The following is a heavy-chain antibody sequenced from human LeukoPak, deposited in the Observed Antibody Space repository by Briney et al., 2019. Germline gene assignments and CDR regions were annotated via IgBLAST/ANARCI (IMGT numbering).Heavy chain of an antibody. CDR3: AREKWSSRRLLCFGMDV. CDR2: IYYSGST. CDR1: GGSISSGGYY. D-gene: IGHD4-17*01. J-gene: IGHJ6*02. V-gene: IGHV4-31*03. Sequence: PSETLSLTCTVSGGSISSGGYYWSWIRQPPGKGLEWIGYIYYSGSTYYNPSLKSRVTISVDTSKNQFSLKLSSVTAADRAVYHCAREKWSSRRLLCFGMDVWGQGTTLTLSS.